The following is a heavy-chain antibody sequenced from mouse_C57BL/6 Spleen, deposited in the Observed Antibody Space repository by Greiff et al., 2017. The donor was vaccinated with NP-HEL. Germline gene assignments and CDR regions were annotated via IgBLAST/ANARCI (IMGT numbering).Heavy chain of an antibody. CDR1: GFTFSDYG. CDR2: ISSGSSTI. CDR3: ARRDSSGYGWFAY. V-gene: IGHV5-17*01. Sequence: EVQLVESGGGLVKPGGSLKLSCAASGFTFSDYGMHWVRQAPEKGLEWVAYISSGSSTIYYADTVKGRFTISRDNAKNTLFLQLTSLRSEDTAMYYCARRDSSGYGWFAYWGQGTLVTVSA. J-gene: IGHJ3*01. D-gene: IGHD3-2*02.